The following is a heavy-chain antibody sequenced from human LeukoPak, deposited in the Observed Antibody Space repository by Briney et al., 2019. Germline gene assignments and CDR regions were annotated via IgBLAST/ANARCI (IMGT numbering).Heavy chain of an antibody. J-gene: IGHJ1*01. Sequence: PSETLSLTCTVSGGSVSSGSYYWSWIRPPPGKGLEWIGYIYYSGSTNYNPSLKSRVTISVDTSKNQFSLKLSSVTAADTAVYYCARADYGDYPYFQHWGQGTLVTVSS. CDR3: ARADYGDYPYFQH. CDR1: GGSVSSGSYY. CDR2: IYYSGST. D-gene: IGHD4-17*01. V-gene: IGHV4-61*01.